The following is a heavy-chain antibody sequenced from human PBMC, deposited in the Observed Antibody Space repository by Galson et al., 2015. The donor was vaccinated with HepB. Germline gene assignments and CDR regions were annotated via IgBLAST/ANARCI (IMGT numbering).Heavy chain of an antibody. CDR2: ISGSGGTT. V-gene: IGHV3-23*01. D-gene: IGHD2-2*02. CDR1: GFTFSSYA. J-gene: IGHJ4*02. CDR3: AKDYCTGTSCNIFDY. Sequence: SLRLSCAASGFTFSSYAMTWVRQAPGQGLEWVSSISGSGGTTYYADSVKGRFTISRDNSKNTLYVQMNSLRDEDTAVYYCAKDYCTGTSCNIFDYCGQGTLVTVSS.